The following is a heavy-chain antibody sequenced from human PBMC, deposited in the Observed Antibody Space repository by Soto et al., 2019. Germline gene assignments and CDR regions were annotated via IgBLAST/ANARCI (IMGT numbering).Heavy chain of an antibody. CDR1: GDSVSSNSAA. CDR3: ARGPRGSYYTFYYYYGMDV. V-gene: IGHV6-1*01. J-gene: IGHJ6*02. D-gene: IGHD3-10*01. CDR2: TYYRSKWYN. Sequence: SQTLSLTCAISGDSVSSNSAAWNWIRQSPSRGLEWLGRTYYRSKWYNDYAVSVKSRITINPDTSKNQFSLQLNSVTSEDTAVYYCARGPRGSYYTFYYYYGMDVWGQGTTVTVSS.